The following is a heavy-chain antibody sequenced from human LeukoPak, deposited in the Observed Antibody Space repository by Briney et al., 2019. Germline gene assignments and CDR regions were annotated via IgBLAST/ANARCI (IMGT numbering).Heavy chain of an antibody. CDR2: ISGSGGST. V-gene: IGHV3-23*01. J-gene: IGHJ4*02. CDR1: GFTFSSYA. Sequence: PGGSLRLSCAASGFTFSSYAMSWVRQAPGKGLEWVSAISGSGGSTDYADSVKGRFTISRDNSKNTLYLQMNSLRAEDTAVYYCAKPKDSSGYYLFDYWGQGTLVTVSS. D-gene: IGHD3-22*01. CDR3: AKPKDSSGYYLFDY.